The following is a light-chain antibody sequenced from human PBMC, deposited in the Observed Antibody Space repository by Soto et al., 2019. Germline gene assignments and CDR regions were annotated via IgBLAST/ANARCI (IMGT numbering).Light chain of an antibody. Sequence: EIVLTQSPGTLSLSPGERATLSCRASQSVRSSLAWYQQKPGQAPRLLIHGASSRATGIPDRFIGSGSGTDFTLTISRLEPEDFAVYYCQQYGSSPPLTFGGGTKVEIK. V-gene: IGKV3-20*01. CDR2: GAS. CDR3: QQYGSSPPLT. J-gene: IGKJ4*01. CDR1: QSVRSS.